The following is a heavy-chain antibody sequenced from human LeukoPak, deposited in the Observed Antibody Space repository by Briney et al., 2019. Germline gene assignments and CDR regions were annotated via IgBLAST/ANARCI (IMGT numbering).Heavy chain of an antibody. CDR2: FEPEDGET. J-gene: IGHJ4*02. CDR1: GYTLTELS. D-gene: IGHD4-23*01. V-gene: IGHV1-24*01. CDR3: ATVTPYDYGGNSGDYFDY. Sequence: GASVKVSCKVSGYTLTELSMHWVRQAPGKGLEWMGGFEPEDGETIYAQKFQGRVTMTEDTSTDTAYMALSSLRSEDTAVYYCATVTPYDYGGNSGDYFDYWGQGTLVTVSS.